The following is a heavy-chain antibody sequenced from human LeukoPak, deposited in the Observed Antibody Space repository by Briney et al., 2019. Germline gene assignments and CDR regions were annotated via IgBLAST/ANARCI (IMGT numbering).Heavy chain of an antibody. D-gene: IGHD1-26*01. CDR2: MNPNSGNT. CDR3: ARERAGRFDY. Sequence: ASVRVSCKASGYTFTIYDINWVRQATGQGGEWMGWMNPNSGNTGYAQKFQGRVTMTRNTSISTAYMELSSLRSEDTAVYYCARERAGRFDYWGQGTLVTVSS. CDR1: GYTFTIYD. V-gene: IGHV1-8*01. J-gene: IGHJ4*02.